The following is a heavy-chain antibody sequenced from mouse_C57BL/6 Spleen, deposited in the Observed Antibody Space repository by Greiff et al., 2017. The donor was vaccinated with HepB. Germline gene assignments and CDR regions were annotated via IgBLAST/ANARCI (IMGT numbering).Heavy chain of an antibody. D-gene: IGHD1-1*01. Sequence: QVQLKESGPGLVQPSQSLSITCTVSGFSLTSYGVHWVRQSPGKGLEWLGVIWRGGSTDYNAAFMSRLSLTKDNSKSQVFFKMNSLQADDTAIYYCASYGSSFAWFAYWGQGTLVTVSA. CDR2: IWRGGST. J-gene: IGHJ3*01. V-gene: IGHV2-5*01. CDR1: GFSLTSYG. CDR3: ASYGSSFAWFAY.